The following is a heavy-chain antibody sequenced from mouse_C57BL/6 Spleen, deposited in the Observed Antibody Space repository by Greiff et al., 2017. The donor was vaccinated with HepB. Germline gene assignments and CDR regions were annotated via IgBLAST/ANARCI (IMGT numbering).Heavy chain of an antibody. CDR3: ASYYYGSSPRAMDY. CDR2: IYPGDGDT. CDR1: GYAFSSSW. D-gene: IGHD1-1*01. J-gene: IGHJ4*01. Sequence: VQLQQSGPELVKPGASVKISCKASGYAFSSSWMNWVKQRPGKGLEWIGRIYPGDGDTNYNGKFKGKATLTADKSSSTAYMQLSSLTSEDSAVYFCASYYYGSSPRAMDYWGQGTSVTVSS. V-gene: IGHV1-82*01.